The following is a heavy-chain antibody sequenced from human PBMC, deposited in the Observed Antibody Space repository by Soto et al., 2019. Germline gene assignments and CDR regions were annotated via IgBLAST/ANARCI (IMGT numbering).Heavy chain of an antibody. Sequence: GGSLRLSCAASGFSFSNYAMTWVRQAPGKGLEWVSAISGGGSNTFYADSVKGRFTISRDNSRKTLYLQMTSLRAEDAAVYYWWKFSAPSVYDISSAPDYWGQGTLVTVSS. CDR1: GFSFSNYA. V-gene: IGHV3-23*01. D-gene: IGHD6-6*01. CDR2: ISGGGSNT. J-gene: IGHJ4*02. CDR3: WKFSAPSVYDISSAPDY.